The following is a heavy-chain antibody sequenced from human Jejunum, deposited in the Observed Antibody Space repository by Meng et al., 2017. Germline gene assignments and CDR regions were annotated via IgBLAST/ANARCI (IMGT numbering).Heavy chain of an antibody. J-gene: IGHJ4*02. D-gene: IGHD2-2*01. Sequence: QLQLQESGPGLVKPSGTLSLTCAVSGGSISSSHWWSWVRQPPGKGLEWIGEIYHNGNTNYNPSLKSRVTISSDKSKNQFSLKLSSVTAADTAVYYCARLGYCSSTSCYPDYWGQGTLVTVSS. CDR1: GGSISSSHW. CDR3: ARLGYCSSTSCYPDY. CDR2: IYHNGNT. V-gene: IGHV4-4*02.